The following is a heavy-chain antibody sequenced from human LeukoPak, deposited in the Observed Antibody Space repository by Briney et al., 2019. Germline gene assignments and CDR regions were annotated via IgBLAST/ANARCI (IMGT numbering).Heavy chain of an antibody. V-gene: IGHV3-21*01. D-gene: IGHD4-17*01. CDR3: ARVEYGDYELGY. CDR1: GFTFSSYS. J-gene: IGHJ4*02. CDR2: ISSSSSYI. Sequence: GGSLRLSCAASGFTFSSYSMNWVRQAPGKGLEWVSSISSSSSYIYYADSVKGRFTISRDNAKNSLYLRMNSLRAEDTAVYYCARVEYGDYELGYWGQGTLVTVSS.